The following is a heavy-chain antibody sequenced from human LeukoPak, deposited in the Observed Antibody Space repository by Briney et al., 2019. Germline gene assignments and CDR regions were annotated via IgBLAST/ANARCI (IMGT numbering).Heavy chain of an antibody. Sequence: GGSLRLSCAVSGFTFSDHYMTWIRQAPGKGLEYISYLSNRGSDIFYADSVKGRFTISRDNSKNTLYLQMNSLRAEDTAVYYCARGLGNDYYFDYWGQGTLVTVSS. CDR1: GFTFSDHY. J-gene: IGHJ4*02. V-gene: IGHV3-11*04. D-gene: IGHD3-16*01. CDR2: LSNRGSDI. CDR3: ARGLGNDYYFDY.